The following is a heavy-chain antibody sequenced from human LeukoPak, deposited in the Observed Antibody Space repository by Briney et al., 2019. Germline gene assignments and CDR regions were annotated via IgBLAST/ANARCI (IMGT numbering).Heavy chain of an antibody. V-gene: IGHV4-34*01. CDR1: GGSFSGYY. CDR2: INHSGST. CDR3: ARDSVDDYVDAFDI. D-gene: IGHD4-17*01. Sequence: SETLSLTCAVYGGSFSGYYWSWIRQPPGKGLEWIGEINHSGSTNYNPSLKSRVTISVDTSKNQFSLKLSSVTAADTAVYYCARDSVDDYVDAFDIWGQGTMVTVSS. J-gene: IGHJ3*02.